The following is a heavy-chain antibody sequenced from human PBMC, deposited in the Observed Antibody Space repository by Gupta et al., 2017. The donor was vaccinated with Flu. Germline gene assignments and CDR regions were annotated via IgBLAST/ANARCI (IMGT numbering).Heavy chain of an antibody. CDR1: GFTFSSYA. CDR3: AKDFGYCSGGSCYHADY. CDR2: ISGSGGST. V-gene: IGHV3-23*01. J-gene: IGHJ4*02. D-gene: IGHD2-15*01. Sequence: EVQLLESGGGLVQPGGSLRLSCAASGFTFSSYAMSWVRQAPGKGLEWVSAISGSGGSTYYADSVKGRFTISRDNSKNTLYLQMNSLRAEDTAVYYCAKDFGYCSGGSCYHADYWGQGTLVTVSS.